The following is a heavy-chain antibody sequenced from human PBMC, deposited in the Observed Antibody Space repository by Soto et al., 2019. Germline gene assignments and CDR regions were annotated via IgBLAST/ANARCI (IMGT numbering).Heavy chain of an antibody. CDR3: AKKSAAFWLDP. CDR1: GVSIRDYY. V-gene: IGHV4-59*01. CDR2: IHSSGYT. Sequence: LSLTCTVSGVSIRDYYWIWIRQAPGKGLDWIGYIHSSGYTNYNPSLKSRVVMSIDTSKNLFSLKLSSVTAADTAVYYCAKKSAAFWLDPWGQGTLVTVS. D-gene: IGHD6-25*01. J-gene: IGHJ5*02.